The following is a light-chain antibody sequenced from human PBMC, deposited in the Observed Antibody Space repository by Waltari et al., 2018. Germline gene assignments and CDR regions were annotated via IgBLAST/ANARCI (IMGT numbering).Light chain of an antibody. CDR2: QDI. CDR3: QAWDSSTVV. Sequence: YELTXPXXXSVSXXXXAXXXXSGXXXGXXXXCWYQQKPGQSPVLVIFQDIKRPSGIPERFSGSNSGNTATLTISGTQPMDEADYYCQAWDSSTVVFGGGTKLTVL. CDR1: XXGXXX. V-gene: IGLV3-1*01. J-gene: IGLJ3*02.